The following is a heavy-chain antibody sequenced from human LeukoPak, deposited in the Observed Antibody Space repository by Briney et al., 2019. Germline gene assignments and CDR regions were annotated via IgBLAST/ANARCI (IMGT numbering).Heavy chain of an antibody. D-gene: IGHD6-19*01. V-gene: IGHV3-23*01. CDR1: GFTFDDYG. CDR2: ISGSGGST. J-gene: IGHJ4*02. CDR3: AKDRSSGWYGY. Sequence: GGSLRLSCAASGFTFDDYGMSWVRQAPGKGLEWVSAISGSGGSTYYADSVKGRFTISRDNSKNTLYLQMNSLRAEDTAVYYCAKDRSSGWYGYWGQGTLVTVSS.